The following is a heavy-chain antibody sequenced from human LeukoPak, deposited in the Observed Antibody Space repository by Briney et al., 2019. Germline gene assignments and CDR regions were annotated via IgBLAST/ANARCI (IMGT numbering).Heavy chain of an antibody. CDR2: IIPIRGIA. D-gene: IGHD2-15*01. Sequence: SVKVSCKASGGTFSNCAISWVRQAPGQGPEWMGRIIPIRGIANYAQKFQGRVTITADKSTSTAYMELSSLRSEDTAVYYCARVGTVVVAAAWGQGTLVTVSS. J-gene: IGHJ5*02. CDR1: GGTFSNCA. CDR3: ARVGTVVVAAA. V-gene: IGHV1-69*04.